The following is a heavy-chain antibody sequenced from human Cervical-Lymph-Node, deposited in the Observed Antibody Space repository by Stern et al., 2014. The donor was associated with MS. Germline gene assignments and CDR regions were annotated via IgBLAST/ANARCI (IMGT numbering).Heavy chain of an antibody. D-gene: IGHD3-16*01. CDR3: ALRSYGSDYSYYGMDV. V-gene: IGHV1-69*01. J-gene: IGHJ6*02. Sequence: VQLEQSGAEVAKPGSSVKVSCKASGGTFNTYPISWVRQAHGQGIERMGGIVTIFGSTNYAQKFQGRVTITADGSKSTASMELSSLRSEDTAVYYCALRSYGSDYSYYGMDVWGQGTTVTVSS. CDR1: GGTFNTYP. CDR2: IVTIFGST.